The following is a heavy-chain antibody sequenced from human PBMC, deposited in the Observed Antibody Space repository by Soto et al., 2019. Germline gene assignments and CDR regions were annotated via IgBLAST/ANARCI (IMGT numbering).Heavy chain of an antibody. CDR1: GATFSSYA. V-gene: IGHV1-69*01. CDR3: ARSQGGSSSLDIYYYYYYGMDV. J-gene: IGHJ6*02. Sequence: QVQLVQSGAKVKKPGSSVRVSCKAPGATFSSYAISGVRQAPGQGLDGLGGIIPIFGTAKYAQKDQGRVTISADESTSTGYMELSSLRSEDTAVYYCARSQGGSSSLDIYYYYYYGMDVWGQGTTVTVSS. CDR2: IIPIFGTA. D-gene: IGHD2-15*01.